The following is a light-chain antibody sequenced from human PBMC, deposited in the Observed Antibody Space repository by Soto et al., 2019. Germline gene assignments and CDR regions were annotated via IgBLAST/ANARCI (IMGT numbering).Light chain of an antibody. V-gene: IGLV2-23*01. CDR3: CSYAGSGTLV. J-gene: IGLJ3*02. Sequence: QSALTQPASVSGSPGQSITISCTGTSSDVGSYNLVSWYQQHPGKAPKLMIYEGGKRPSGVSNRFSGSKSGNTASLTISGLQAEDEADYYCCSYAGSGTLVFGGGTKLTVL. CDR1: SSDVGSYNL. CDR2: EGG.